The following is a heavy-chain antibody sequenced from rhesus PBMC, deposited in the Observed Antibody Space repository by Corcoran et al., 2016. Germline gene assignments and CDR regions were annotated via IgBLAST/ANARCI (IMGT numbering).Heavy chain of an antibody. D-gene: IGHD3-3*01. J-gene: IGHJ4*01. CDR2: ISGSGGST. CDR1: GGSISSNF. V-gene: IGHV4-173*01. Sequence: QVQLQESGPGVVKPSETLSLTCAVSGGSISSNFWSWIRQPPGKGLEWIGRISGSGGSTDYNTSLKSRVTIATDTSRNQGSLKLTSMTAADTAVYYCASGGYNFWTGYYLAYWGQGVLVTVSS. CDR3: ASGGYNFWTGYYLAY.